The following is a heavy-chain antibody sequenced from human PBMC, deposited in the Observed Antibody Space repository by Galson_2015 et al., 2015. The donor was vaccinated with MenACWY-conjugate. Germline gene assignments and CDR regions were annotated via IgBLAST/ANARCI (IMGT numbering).Heavy chain of an antibody. CDR2: ITSGSDYI. D-gene: IGHD2/OR15-2a*01. CDR3: AREDLAWAFGLDY. V-gene: IGHV3-21*01. J-gene: IGHJ4*02. CDR1: GFTFTTYT. Sequence: LRLSCAASGFTFTTYTMNRVRQAPGEGLEWVSSITSGSDYIYYADSVKGRFTVSRDNAENSLYLQMNSLRPEDTAVYYCAREDLAWAFGLDYWGQGTLVTVSS.